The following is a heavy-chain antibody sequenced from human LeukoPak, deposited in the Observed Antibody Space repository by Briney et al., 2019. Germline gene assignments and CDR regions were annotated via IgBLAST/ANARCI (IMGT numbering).Heavy chain of an antibody. CDR2: IYYSGST. Sequence: SETLSLTCTVSGGSISSSSYYWGWIRQPPGKGLEWIGSIYYSGSTYYNPSLKSRVTISVDTSKNQFSLKLSSVTAADTAVYYCARAEDYYEPWRWGQGTLVTVSS. D-gene: IGHD3-22*01. CDR3: ARAEDYYEPWR. J-gene: IGHJ4*02. V-gene: IGHV4-39*01. CDR1: GGSISSSSYY.